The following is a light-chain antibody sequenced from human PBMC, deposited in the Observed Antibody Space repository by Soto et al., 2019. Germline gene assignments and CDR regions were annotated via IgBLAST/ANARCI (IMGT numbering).Light chain of an antibody. CDR1: SSDVGSYNL. CDR3: FSYAGSSTLV. Sequence: QSVLTQPASVSGSPGQSITISCTGTSSDVGSYNLVSWYQQHPGKAPKLMIYEGSKRPSGVSNRFSGSKSGNTASLPISGIQAEDEADYYCFSYAGSSTLVFGGGTKLTVL. CDR2: EGS. J-gene: IGLJ2*01. V-gene: IGLV2-23*01.